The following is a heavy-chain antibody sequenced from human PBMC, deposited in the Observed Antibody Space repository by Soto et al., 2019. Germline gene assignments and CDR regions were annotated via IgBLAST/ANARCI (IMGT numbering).Heavy chain of an antibody. CDR1: GFTFSSYA. CDR2: ISYDGSNK. V-gene: IGHV3-30-3*01. D-gene: IGHD4-17*01. Sequence: PRLSCAASGFTFSSYAMHWVRQAPGKGLEWVAVISYDGSNKYYADSVKGRFTISRDNSKNTLYLQMNSLRAEDTAVYYCARGPDYGDYDYRRQRTLVTASS. J-gene: IGHJ4*02. CDR3: ARGPDYGDYDY.